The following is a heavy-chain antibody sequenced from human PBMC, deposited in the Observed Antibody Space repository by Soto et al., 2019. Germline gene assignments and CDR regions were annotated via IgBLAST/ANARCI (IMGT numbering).Heavy chain of an antibody. CDR1: GGSITSGDYY. Sequence: QVQLQESGPGLVKPSQTLSLTCTVSGGSITSGDYYSSWIRQHPGKGLEWIGYISYSGRTYYNPSLKSRVTMSIDTSRNQFSLKLSSVTAAATAVYYCARSVHLGDLSLGYWGQGPLVTVSS. J-gene: IGHJ4*02. D-gene: IGHD3-16*02. CDR3: ARSVHLGDLSLGY. V-gene: IGHV4-31*03. CDR2: ISYSGRT.